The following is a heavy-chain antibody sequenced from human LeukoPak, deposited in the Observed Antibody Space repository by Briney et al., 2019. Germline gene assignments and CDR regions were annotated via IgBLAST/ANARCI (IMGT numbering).Heavy chain of an antibody. CDR2: IWNDGSNK. V-gene: IGHV3-33*01. CDR1: GITFSSYG. Sequence: GGPLRLSCAASGITFSSYGMHWVRQAPGKGLEWVAVIWNDGSNKYYEDSVKGRFTISRDNSKNTLYLQMDSLRAEDTAVYYCARVIVGAAVPYYMDVWDKGTTVTVSS. J-gene: IGHJ6*03. D-gene: IGHD1-26*01. CDR3: ARVIVGAAVPYYMDV.